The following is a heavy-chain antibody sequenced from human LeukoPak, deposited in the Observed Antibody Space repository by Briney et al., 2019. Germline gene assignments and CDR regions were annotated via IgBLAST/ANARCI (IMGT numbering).Heavy chain of an antibody. V-gene: IGHV3-15*01. J-gene: IGHJ4*02. CDR3: TTARH. CDR2: IKSKNDGGTT. CDR1: GFTFSNAW. Sequence: GGSLRLSCAASGFTFSNAWMSWVRQAPGKGLEWVGRIKSKNDGGTTDFAAPVKGRFTISRDDSKNTLYLQMNSLKTEDTAVYYCTTARHWGQGTLVTVSS.